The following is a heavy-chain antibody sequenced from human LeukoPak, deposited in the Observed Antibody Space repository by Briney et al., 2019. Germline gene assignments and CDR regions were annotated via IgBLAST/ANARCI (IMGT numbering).Heavy chain of an antibody. J-gene: IGHJ5*02. CDR3: ARDGVGSGHFDP. D-gene: IGHD6-19*01. CDR1: GYTFTGYY. V-gene: IGHV1-18*04. CDR2: ISAYNGNT. Sequence: ASVKVSCKASGYTFTGYYMHWVRQAPGQGLEWMGWISAYNGNTNYAQKLQGRVTMTTDTSTSTAYMELRSLRSDDTAVYYCARDGVGSGHFDPWGQGTLVTVSS.